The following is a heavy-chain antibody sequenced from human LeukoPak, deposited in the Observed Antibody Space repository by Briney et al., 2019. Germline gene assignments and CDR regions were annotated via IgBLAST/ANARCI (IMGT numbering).Heavy chain of an antibody. V-gene: IGHV4-59*08. CDR1: GVSISSYY. Sequence: SSETLSLTCTGSGVSISSYYWSWIRQPPGKGLEWIAYIYYSGSTKYNPSLKSRVTISVDTSKNQFSLKLSSVTAADTAVYYCARHQVTAPGFDYWGQGALVTVSS. J-gene: IGHJ4*02. D-gene: IGHD2-21*02. CDR3: ARHQVTAPGFDY. CDR2: IYYSGST.